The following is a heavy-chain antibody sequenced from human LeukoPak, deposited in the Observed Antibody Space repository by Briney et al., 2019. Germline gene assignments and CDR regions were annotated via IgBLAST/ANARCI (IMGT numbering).Heavy chain of an antibody. CDR3: ARWLQSRKYFQH. V-gene: IGHV4-34*01. CDR2: INHSGST. CDR1: GGSFSGYY. J-gene: IGHJ1*01. D-gene: IGHD5-24*01. Sequence: PSETLSLTCAVYGGSFSGYYWSWIRQPPGKGLEWIGEINHSGSTNYNSSLKSRVTISVDTSKNQFSLKLSSVTAADTAVYYCARWLQSRKYFQHWGRGTLVTVSS.